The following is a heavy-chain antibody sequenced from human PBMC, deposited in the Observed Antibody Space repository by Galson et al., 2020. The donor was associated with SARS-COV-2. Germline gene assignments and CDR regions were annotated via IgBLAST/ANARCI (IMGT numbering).Heavy chain of an antibody. CDR3: ARSYTYYDYVWGSYRPKGDAFDI. Sequence: SEPLSLTCAVSGGSISSSNWWSWVSQPPGKGLEWIGEIYHSRSTNYNPSLKSRVTISVDKSKNQFSLKLSSVTAADTAVYYCARSYTYYDYVWGSYRPKGDAFDIWGQGTMVTVSS. CDR2: IYHSRST. V-gene: IGHV4-4*02. CDR1: GGSISSSNW. J-gene: IGHJ3*02. D-gene: IGHD3-16*02.